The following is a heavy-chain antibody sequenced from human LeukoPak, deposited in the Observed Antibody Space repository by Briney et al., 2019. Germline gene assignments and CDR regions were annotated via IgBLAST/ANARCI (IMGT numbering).Heavy chain of an antibody. D-gene: IGHD3-22*01. CDR1: GGSISSYY. V-gene: IGHV4-39*07. J-gene: IGHJ4*02. Sequence: SETLSLTCTVSGGSISSYYWGWIRQPPGKGLEWIGSIYYSGSTYYNPSLKSRVTISVDTSKNQFSLKLSSVTAADTAVYYCARDRPHYYDSSGVDYWGQGTLVTVSS. CDR2: IYYSGST. CDR3: ARDRPHYYDSSGVDY.